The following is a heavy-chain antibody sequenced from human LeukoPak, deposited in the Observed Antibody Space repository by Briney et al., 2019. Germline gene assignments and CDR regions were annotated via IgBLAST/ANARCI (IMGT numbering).Heavy chain of an antibody. J-gene: IGHJ1*01. CDR1: GYTFTTYY. CDR3: ATSMAGYFDWFSAEYFQH. D-gene: IGHD3-9*01. V-gene: IGHV1-2*02. Sequence: ASVKVSCKASGYTFTTYYMHWVRQAPGQGLEWMGWINPNSGGTNYAQKFQGRVTMTRDTSISTAYMELSRLRSDDTAVYYCATSMAGYFDWFSAEYFQHWGQGTLVTVSS. CDR2: INPNSGGT.